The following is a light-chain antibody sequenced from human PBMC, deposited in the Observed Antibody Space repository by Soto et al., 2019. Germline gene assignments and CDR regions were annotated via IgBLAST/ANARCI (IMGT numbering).Light chain of an antibody. Sequence: QSALTQPRSVSGSPGQSVTVSCTGTSSDVGGYNYVSWYQQHPGKAPKVIIYDVAKRPSGVPGRFSGSKSGYTASLTISGLQAEDEADYYCCSYAGNTALVFGGGTKLTVL. V-gene: IGLV2-11*01. J-gene: IGLJ2*01. CDR2: DVA. CDR1: SSDVGGYNY. CDR3: CSYAGNTALV.